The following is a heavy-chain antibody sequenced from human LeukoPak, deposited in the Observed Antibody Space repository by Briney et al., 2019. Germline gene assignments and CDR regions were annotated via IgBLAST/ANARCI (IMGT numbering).Heavy chain of an antibody. CDR3: ARVEQLLTQTSYYYYGMDV. Sequence: GGSLRLSRAASGFTFSSYWMHWVRQAPGKGLVWVSRINSDGSSTSYADSVKGRFTISRDNAKNTLYLQMNSLRAEDTAVYYCARVEQLLTQTSYYYYGMDVWGQGTTVTVSS. CDR1: GFTFSSYW. V-gene: IGHV3-74*01. J-gene: IGHJ6*02. D-gene: IGHD2-2*01. CDR2: INSDGSST.